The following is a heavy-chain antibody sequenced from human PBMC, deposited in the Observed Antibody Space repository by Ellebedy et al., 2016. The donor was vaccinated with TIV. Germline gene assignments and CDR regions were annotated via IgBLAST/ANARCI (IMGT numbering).Heavy chain of an antibody. CDR1: GFSFSSYS. D-gene: IGHD1-26*01. V-gene: IGHV3-23*01. J-gene: IGHJ4*02. CDR2: ISGGGDRA. Sequence: PGGSLRLSCAASGFSFSSYSMTWVRQAPGKGLEWVSGISGGGDRAYYADSVKGRFTISRDNSKDTLYLQMNSLGGDDTDVYYCATERSGSYYNYWGQGTLVTVSS. CDR3: ATERSGSYYNY.